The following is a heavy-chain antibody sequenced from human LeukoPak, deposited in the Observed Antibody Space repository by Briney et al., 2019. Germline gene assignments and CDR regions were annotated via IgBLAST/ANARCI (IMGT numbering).Heavy chain of an antibody. CDR2: ISGSGGST. J-gene: IGHJ4*02. Sequence: QTGGSLRLSCAASGFTFSSYAMSWVRQAPGKGLEWVSAISGSGGSTYYADSVKGRLTISRDNSKNTLYLQMNSLRAEDTAVYYCAKGAHIVVVVAATGSDYWGQGTLVTVSS. CDR1: GFTFSSYA. V-gene: IGHV3-23*01. CDR3: AKGAHIVVVVAATGSDY. D-gene: IGHD2-15*01.